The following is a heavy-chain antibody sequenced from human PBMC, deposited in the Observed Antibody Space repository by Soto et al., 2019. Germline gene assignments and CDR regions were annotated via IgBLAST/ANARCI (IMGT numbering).Heavy chain of an antibody. V-gene: IGHV3-30-3*01. CDR3: ARVPSKYSSGWYYFDY. CDR2: ISYDGSND. D-gene: IGHD6-19*01. Sequence: QVQLMESGGGVVQPGRSLRLSCAASGFIFNNYAMHWVRQAPGKGLEWVAVISYDGSNDYFADSVKGRFTISRDNSKNTLYLQMSSLRPEDTAVYHCARVPSKYSSGWYYFDYWGQGTLVTVSS. J-gene: IGHJ4*02. CDR1: GFIFNNYA.